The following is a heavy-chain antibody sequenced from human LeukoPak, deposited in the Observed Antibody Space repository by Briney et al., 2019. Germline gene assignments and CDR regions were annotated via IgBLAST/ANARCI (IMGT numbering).Heavy chain of an antibody. Sequence: PGGSLRLSCAASGFTFSSYEMNWVRQAPGKGLEWVSYISSSGSTIYYADSVKGRFTISRDNAKNSLYLQMNSLRAEDTAVYYWARDDCSSTSCYPFDYWGQGTLVTVSS. CDR1: GFTFSSYE. J-gene: IGHJ4*02. D-gene: IGHD2-2*01. CDR2: ISSSGSTI. CDR3: ARDDCSSTSCYPFDY. V-gene: IGHV3-48*03.